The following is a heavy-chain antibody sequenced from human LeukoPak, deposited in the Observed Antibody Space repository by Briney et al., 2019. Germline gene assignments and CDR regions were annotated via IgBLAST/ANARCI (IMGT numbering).Heavy chain of an antibody. CDR2: IIPMYGPP. CDR3: ARDTKRSRARWENLGFDP. D-gene: IGHD1-26*01. CDR1: GDTFTNSA. V-gene: IGHV1-69*05. J-gene: IGHJ5*02. Sequence: SVKVSCKASGDTFTNSAISWVRQAPGQGLEYMGGIIPMYGPPNYAQKFQGRVTITTDTSTSTAYMELRSLRSDDTAVYYCARDTKRSRARWENLGFDPWGQGTLVTVSS.